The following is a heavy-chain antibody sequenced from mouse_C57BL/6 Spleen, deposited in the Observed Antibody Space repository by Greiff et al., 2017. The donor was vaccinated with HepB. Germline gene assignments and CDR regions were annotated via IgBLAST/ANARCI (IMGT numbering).Heavy chain of an antibody. CDR1: GYTFTDYN. D-gene: IGHD1-2*01. J-gene: IGHJ4*01. V-gene: IGHV1-22*01. Sequence: VQLKESGPELVKPGASVKMSCKASGYTFTDYNMHWVKQSHGKSLEWIGYINPNNGGTSYNQKFKGKATLTVNKSSSTAYMELRSLTSEDSAVYYCARWITTAGAMDYWGQGTSVTVSS. CDR2: INPNNGGT. CDR3: ARWITTAGAMDY.